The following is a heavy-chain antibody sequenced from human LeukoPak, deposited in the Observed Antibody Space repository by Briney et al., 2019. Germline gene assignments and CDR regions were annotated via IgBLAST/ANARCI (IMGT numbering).Heavy chain of an antibody. CDR3: ASNYYDSSGYYHDAFDI. CDR2: IYYSGST. Sequence: PSETLSLTCTVSGGSISSYYWSWIRQPPGKGLEWIGYIYYSGSTNYNPSLKSRVTISVDTSKNQFSLKLSSVTAADTAVYYCASNYYDSSGYYHDAFDISGQGTMVTVSS. J-gene: IGHJ3*02. D-gene: IGHD3-22*01. CDR1: GGSISSYY. V-gene: IGHV4-59*01.